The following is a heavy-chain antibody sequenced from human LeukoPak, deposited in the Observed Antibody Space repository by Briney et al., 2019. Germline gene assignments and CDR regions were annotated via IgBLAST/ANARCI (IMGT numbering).Heavy chain of an antibody. V-gene: IGHV1-18*01. J-gene: IGHJ4*02. CDR1: GYTFTSYG. CDR3: ARDRDSSGWYTPFDY. Sequence: ASVKVSCKASGYTFTSYGISWVRQAPGQGLEWMGWISAYNGNTNYAQKLQGRVTMTTDTSTSTAYMELRSLRSDDTAAYYCARDRDSSGWYTPFDYWGQGTLVTVSS. CDR2: ISAYNGNT. D-gene: IGHD6-19*01.